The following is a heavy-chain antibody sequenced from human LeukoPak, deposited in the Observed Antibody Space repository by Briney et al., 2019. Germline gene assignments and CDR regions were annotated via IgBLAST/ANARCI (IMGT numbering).Heavy chain of an antibody. J-gene: IGHJ4*02. CDR1: GITFSTYA. V-gene: IGHV3-23*01. D-gene: IGHD5/OR15-5a*01. Sequence: GGSLRLSCAASGITFSTYAMTWVRLAPGKGLEWVSAISGSDGSTYYADSVKGRFTISRDNSTNTLYLQMNSLRADDTAVYYCAKGASSSVYDMLDYWGQGTLVTVSS. CDR2: ISGSDGST. CDR3: AKGASSSVYDMLDY.